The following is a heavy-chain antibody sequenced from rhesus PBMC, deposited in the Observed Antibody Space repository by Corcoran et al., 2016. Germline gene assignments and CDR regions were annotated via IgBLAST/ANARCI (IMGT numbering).Heavy chain of an antibody. CDR2: INRGGART. CDR3: AKDRIQTDFDY. D-gene: IGHD4-23*01. CDR1: GFTFSSYG. V-gene: IGHV3S25*01. J-gene: IGHJ4*01. Sequence: EVQLVESGGGLVQPGGSLRLSCAASGFTFSSYGMYWVRQAPGKGMELISSINRGGARTYYADSLDGRFTISRDYSTNTFSLQMNSLRAEYTAVYYCAKDRIQTDFDYWGQGVLVTVSS.